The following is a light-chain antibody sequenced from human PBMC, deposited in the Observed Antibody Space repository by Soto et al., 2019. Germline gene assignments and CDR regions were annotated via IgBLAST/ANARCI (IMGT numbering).Light chain of an antibody. CDR2: GNS. CDR1: NSNIGAGYA. Sequence: QSVLTQPPSVSGAPGQRVTISCTGSNSNIGAGYAVHWYQQLPGTAPKLLIYGNSNRPSGVPDRFSDSKSATSASLAITGLQAEDEADYYCQSYDSSLSGYVFGTGTKLTVL. J-gene: IGLJ1*01. CDR3: QSYDSSLSGYV. V-gene: IGLV1-40*01.